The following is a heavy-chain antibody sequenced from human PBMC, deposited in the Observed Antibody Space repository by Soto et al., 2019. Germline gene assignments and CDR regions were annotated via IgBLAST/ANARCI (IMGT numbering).Heavy chain of an antibody. CDR2: IIPILGIA. D-gene: IGHD5-12*01. V-gene: IGHV1-69*02. Sequence: SVKVSCKASGGTFSSYTISSVRQAPGQGLEWMGRIIPILGIANYAQKLQGRVTITADKSTSTAYMELSSLRSEDTAVYYCAFSTGYSGRRGVDYWGQGTLVTVSS. CDR3: AFSTGYSGRRGVDY. CDR1: GGTFSSYT. J-gene: IGHJ4*02.